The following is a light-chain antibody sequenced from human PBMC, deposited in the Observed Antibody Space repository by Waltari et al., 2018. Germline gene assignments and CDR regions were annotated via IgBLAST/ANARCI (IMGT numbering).Light chain of an antibody. CDR2: EGS. CDR3: CSYAGSRTDWV. J-gene: IGLJ3*02. V-gene: IGLV2-23*01. Sequence: GQSITISCTGTSSDVGSYNLVSWYQQHPGKAPKLMIYEGSKRPSGVSNRFSGSKSGNTASLTISGLLAEDEADYYCCSYAGSRTDWVFGGGTKLTVL. CDR1: SSDVGSYNL.